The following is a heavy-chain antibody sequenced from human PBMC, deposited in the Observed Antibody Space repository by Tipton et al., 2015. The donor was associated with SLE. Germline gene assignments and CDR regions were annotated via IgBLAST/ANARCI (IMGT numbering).Heavy chain of an antibody. CDR2: ISNSSSTI. CDR3: ARGGSSVVVPAGAFDI. Sequence: SLRLSCAASGFTFSSYSMNWVRQAPGKGLEWVSYISNSSSTIYYADSVKGRFTISRDNAKNSLYLQRNSLRAEDTAVYYCARGGSSVVVPAGAFDIWGQGTMVPVSS. D-gene: IGHD2-2*01. V-gene: IGHV3-48*01. CDR1: GFTFSSYS. J-gene: IGHJ3*02.